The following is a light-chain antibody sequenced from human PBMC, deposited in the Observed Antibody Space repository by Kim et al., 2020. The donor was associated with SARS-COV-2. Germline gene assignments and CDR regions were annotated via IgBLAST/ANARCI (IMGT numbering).Light chain of an antibody. CDR3: QAWDSSTAWV. J-gene: IGLJ1*01. Sequence: SPGQPASITCSGDKLGDKYACWYQQKPGQSPVLVIYEDSNRPSGIPERFSGSNSGNTATLTISGTQAMDEADYYCQAWDSSTAWVFGTGTKVTVL. CDR2: EDS. CDR1: KLGDKY. V-gene: IGLV3-1*01.